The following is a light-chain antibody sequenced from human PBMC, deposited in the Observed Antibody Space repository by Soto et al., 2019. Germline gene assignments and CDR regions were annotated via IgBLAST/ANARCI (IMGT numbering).Light chain of an antibody. CDR1: QSVSSN. CDR2: GAS. J-gene: IGKJ1*01. V-gene: IGKV3-15*01. CDR3: QQYNNWPPWT. Sequence: EIVLTQSPGSLSLSPRERATLSCRASQSVSSNHLAWYQQKPGQAPRLLIYGASTRATGIPARFSGSGSGTEFTLTITSLQSEDFAVYYCQQYNNWPPWTFGQGTKVEIK.